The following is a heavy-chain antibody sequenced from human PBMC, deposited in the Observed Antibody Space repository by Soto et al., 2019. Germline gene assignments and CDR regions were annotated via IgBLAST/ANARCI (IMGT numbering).Heavy chain of an antibody. J-gene: IGHJ5*02. CDR2: ISWNSGSI. D-gene: IGHD3-10*01. V-gene: IGHV3-9*01. Sequence: EVQLVESGGGLVQPGRSLRLSCAASGFTFDDYAMHWVRQAPGKGLEWVSGISWNSGSIGYADSVKGRFTISRDNAKNSLYLQMNSLRAEDTALYYCAKDKELLWFGEVNWFDPWGEGTLVTVSS. CDR1: GFTFDDYA. CDR3: AKDKELLWFGEVNWFDP.